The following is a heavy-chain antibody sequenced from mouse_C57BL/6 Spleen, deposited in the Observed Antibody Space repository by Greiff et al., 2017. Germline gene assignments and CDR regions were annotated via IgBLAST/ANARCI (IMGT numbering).Heavy chain of an antibody. V-gene: IGHV1-15*01. CDR2: IDPETGGT. CDR3: TRPLMVTTGGYSMDY. J-gene: IGHJ4*01. Sequence: VQLQQSGAELVRPGASVTLSCKASGYTFTDYEMHWVKQTPVHGLEWIGAIDPETGGTAYNQKFKGKAILTADKSSSTAYMELRSLTSEDSAVYYCTRPLMVTTGGYSMDYWGQGTSVTVSS. D-gene: IGHD2-2*01. CDR1: GYTFTDYE.